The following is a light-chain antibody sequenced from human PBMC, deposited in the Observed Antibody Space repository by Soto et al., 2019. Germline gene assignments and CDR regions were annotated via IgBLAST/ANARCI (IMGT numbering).Light chain of an antibody. J-gene: IGLJ3*02. Sequence: LTQPHSVSESPGKTVTISCTRSSGSIASNYVQWYQQRPGSAPTTVIYEDNQRPSGVPDRFSGSIDSSSNSASLTISGLKTEDEADYYCQSYDSRYWVFGGGTKLTVL. CDR2: EDN. CDR3: QSYDSRYWV. CDR1: SGSIASNY. V-gene: IGLV6-57*04.